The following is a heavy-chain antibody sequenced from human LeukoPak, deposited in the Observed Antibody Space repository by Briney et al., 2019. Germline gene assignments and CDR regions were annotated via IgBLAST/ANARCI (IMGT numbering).Heavy chain of an antibody. CDR1: GFTFSSYG. CDR2: ISYDGSNK. Sequence: PGGSLRLSCAASGFTFSSYGMHWVRQAPGKGLEWVAVISYDGSNKYYADSVKGRFTISRDNSKNTLYLQMNSLRAEDTAVYYCAKGQVLLWFGEPRRSDYFDYWGQGTLVTVSS. CDR3: AKGQVLLWFGEPRRSDYFDY. V-gene: IGHV3-30*18. J-gene: IGHJ4*02. D-gene: IGHD3-10*01.